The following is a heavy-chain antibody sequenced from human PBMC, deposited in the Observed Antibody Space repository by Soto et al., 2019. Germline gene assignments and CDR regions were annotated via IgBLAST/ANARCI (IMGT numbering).Heavy chain of an antibody. CDR2: IYHSGST. Sequence: PSETLSLTCAVSGGSISSGGYSWSWIRQPPGKGLEWIGYIYHSGSTYYNPSLKSRVTISVDRSKNQFSLKLSSVTAADTAVYYCVTRVTMVRGVIAMGAFDIWGQGTMVTVSS. J-gene: IGHJ3*02. CDR3: VTRVTMVRGVIAMGAFDI. V-gene: IGHV4-30-2*01. CDR1: GGSISSGGYS. D-gene: IGHD3-10*01.